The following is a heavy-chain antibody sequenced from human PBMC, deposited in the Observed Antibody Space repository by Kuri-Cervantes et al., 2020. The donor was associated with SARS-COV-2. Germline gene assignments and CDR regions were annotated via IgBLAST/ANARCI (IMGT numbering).Heavy chain of an antibody. J-gene: IGHJ6*02. CDR3: ARAAWGSAGTHYYYYGMDV. D-gene: IGHD6-19*01. CDR2: ISYDGGNK. CDR1: GFTFSSVG. Sequence: GGSLRLSCAASGFTFSSVGMHWVRQAPGKGLEWVAVISYDGGNKYYADSVKGRFTISRDNSKNTLYLQMNSLRAEDTAVYYCARAAWGSAGTHYYYYGMDVWGQGTTVTVSS. V-gene: IGHV3-30*03.